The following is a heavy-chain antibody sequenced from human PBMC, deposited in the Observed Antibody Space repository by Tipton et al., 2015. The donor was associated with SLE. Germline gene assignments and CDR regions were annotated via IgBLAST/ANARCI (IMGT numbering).Heavy chain of an antibody. CDR2: IYYSGST. Sequence: TLSLTCAVYGGSFSSYYWSWIRQPPGKGLEWIGYIYYSGSTNYNPSLKSRVTISVDTSKNQFSLKLSSVTAADTAVYYCARYSYDSSGYWPYYFDYWGQGTLVTVSS. V-gene: IGHV4-59*01. CDR1: GGSFSSYY. CDR3: ARYSYDSSGYWPYYFDY. D-gene: IGHD3-22*01. J-gene: IGHJ4*02.